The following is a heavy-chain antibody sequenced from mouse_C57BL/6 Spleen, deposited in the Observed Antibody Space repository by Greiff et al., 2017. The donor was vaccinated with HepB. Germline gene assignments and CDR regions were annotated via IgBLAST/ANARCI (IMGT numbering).Heavy chain of an antibody. CDR2: IYPSDSET. V-gene: IGHV1-61*01. CDR3: ARRGNYAMDY. Sequence: LVRPGSSVKLSCKASGYTFTSYWMDWVKQRPGQGLEWIGNIYPSDSETHYNQKFKDKATLTVDKSSSTAYMQLSSLTSEDSAVYYCARRGNYAMDYWGQGTSVTVSS. J-gene: IGHJ4*01. CDR1: GYTFTSYW.